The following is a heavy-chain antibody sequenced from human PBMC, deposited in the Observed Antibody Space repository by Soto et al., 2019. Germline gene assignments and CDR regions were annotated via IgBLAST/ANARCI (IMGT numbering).Heavy chain of an antibody. Sequence: QVQLVQSGAEVKKPGASVKVSCKASGYTFTSYGISWVRQAPGQGLEWMGWISAYNGNTNYAQKLQGRVTMTTDTSXXTAYRELRSLRSDDTAVYYCARKYSSSWWIGPFDYWGQGTLVTVSS. CDR3: ARKYSSSWWIGPFDY. CDR2: ISAYNGNT. D-gene: IGHD6-13*01. CDR1: GYTFTSYG. V-gene: IGHV1-18*01. J-gene: IGHJ4*02.